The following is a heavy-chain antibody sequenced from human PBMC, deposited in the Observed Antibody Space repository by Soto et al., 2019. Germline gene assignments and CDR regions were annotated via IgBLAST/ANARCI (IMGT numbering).Heavy chain of an antibody. Sequence: GESLKISCKGSGYSFPRYWIAWVRQMPGKGLEWMGIIYPGDSDTRYSPSFQGRVTISADKSISTAYLQWSSLKASDTAMYYCARVDYYDSSGYYSLMDVWGQGTKVTVSS. CDR2: IYPGDSDT. D-gene: IGHD3-22*01. CDR3: ARVDYYDSSGYYSLMDV. V-gene: IGHV5-51*01. CDR1: GYSFPRYW. J-gene: IGHJ6*02.